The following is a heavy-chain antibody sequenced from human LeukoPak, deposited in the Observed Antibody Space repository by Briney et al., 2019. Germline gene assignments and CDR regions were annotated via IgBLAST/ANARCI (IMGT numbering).Heavy chain of an antibody. CDR3: ARAGYGDPHFDF. V-gene: IGHV3-33*01. D-gene: IGHD4-17*01. CDR1: EFTFSNYA. J-gene: IGHJ4*02. Sequence: GGSLRLSCPATEFTFSNYAMHWARQAPGKGLDGVAAIWYDGSNQYYGDSVKGRFTISRDNSKNTLYLQMNSLRAEDTAAYYCARAGYGDPHFDFWGQGTLVTVSS. CDR2: IWYDGSNQ.